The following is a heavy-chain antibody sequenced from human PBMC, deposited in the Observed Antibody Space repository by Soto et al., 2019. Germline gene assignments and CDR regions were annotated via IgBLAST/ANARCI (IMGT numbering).Heavy chain of an antibody. D-gene: IGHD4-17*01. V-gene: IGHV2-5*02. J-gene: IGHJ4*02. CDR2: IYWDDDQ. Sequence: SGPTLVNHVQTLTLTCAFSGFSLTTTSMGVAWIRQPPGKALEWLALIYWDDDQRYSPSLKDRLTISKDTSRSRVVLTISNMNPEDTGTYFCAHAGDYDLLSFDHWGPGTLVTVSS. CDR3: AHAGDYDLLSFDH. CDR1: GFSLTTTSMG.